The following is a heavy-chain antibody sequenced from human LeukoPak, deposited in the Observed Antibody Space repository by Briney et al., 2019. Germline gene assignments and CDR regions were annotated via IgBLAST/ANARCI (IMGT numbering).Heavy chain of an antibody. CDR3: ARRGDYSGWFDP. CDR2: IDPSDSYT. J-gene: IGHJ5*02. V-gene: IGHV5-10-1*01. CDR1: EYRFNSYW. Sequence: GESLRISCKGSEYRFNSYWISWVRQMPGKGLEWMGRIDPSDSYTNYSPSFQGHVTISADKSISTVYLQWSSLKASDTAMYYCARRGDYSGWFDPWGQGTLVTVSS. D-gene: IGHD3-10*01.